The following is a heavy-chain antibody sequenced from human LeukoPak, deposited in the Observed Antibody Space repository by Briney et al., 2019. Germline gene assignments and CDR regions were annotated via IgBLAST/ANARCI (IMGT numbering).Heavy chain of an antibody. Sequence: GGSLRLSCAASGFTFSNSPMSWVRKTPGKGLEWVSAITGNAGSLYHADSVKGRFTISRSNSKNTLSLQMDSPKVDDTAVYYCARLGSTWYPDAWGQGTLVTVSS. V-gene: IGHV3-23*01. CDR3: ARLGSTWYPDA. J-gene: IGHJ5*02. D-gene: IGHD6-13*01. CDR2: ITGNAGSL. CDR1: GFTFSNSP.